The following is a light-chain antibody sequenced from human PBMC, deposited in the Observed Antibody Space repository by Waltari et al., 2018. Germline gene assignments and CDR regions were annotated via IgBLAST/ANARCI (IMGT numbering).Light chain of an antibody. CDR1: QTIGLS. CDR3: QQYNNWPPGT. V-gene: IGKV3-15*01. CDR2: HAS. Sequence: TVVTQSPATLSVSPGERASLPCRPSQTIGLSLAWYQQKPGQAPRLLIYHASTRATGIPARFSGSGSESEFTLTISSLQSEDVAVYYCQQYNNWPPGTFGQGTRVEI. J-gene: IGKJ1*01.